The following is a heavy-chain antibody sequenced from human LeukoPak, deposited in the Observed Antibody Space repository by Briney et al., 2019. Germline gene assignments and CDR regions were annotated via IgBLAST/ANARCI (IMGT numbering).Heavy chain of an antibody. D-gene: IGHD3-16*02. J-gene: IGHJ4*02. CDR3: ARAVAFGGVIAYFDY. CDR2: ISSSGSTI. V-gene: IGHV3-48*03. Sequence: GGSLRLSCAASGFTFTDYGLHWARQAPGKGLEWVSYISSSGSTIYYADSVKGRFTISRDNAKNSLYLQMNSLRAEDTAVYYCARAVAFGGVIAYFDYWGQGTLVTVSS. CDR1: GFTFTDYG.